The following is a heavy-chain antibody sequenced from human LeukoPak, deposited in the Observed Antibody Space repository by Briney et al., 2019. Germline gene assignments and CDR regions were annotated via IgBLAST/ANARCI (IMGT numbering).Heavy chain of an antibody. D-gene: IGHD3-10*01. V-gene: IGHV1-8*01. Sequence: ASVTVSFTTSGYTFTTYDINWVRQAPGQGLEWMGGMDAKSAKTAYSQKFLGRVTITRNTSISTAYMEVSSLRSEDTAVYYYSSGYDALDIWGQGTKVTVSS. CDR3: SSGYDALDI. J-gene: IGHJ3*02. CDR1: GYTFTTYD. CDR2: MDAKSAKT.